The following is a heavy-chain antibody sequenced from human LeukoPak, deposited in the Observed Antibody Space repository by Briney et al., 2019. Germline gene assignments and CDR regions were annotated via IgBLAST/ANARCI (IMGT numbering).Heavy chain of an antibody. V-gene: IGHV3-23*01. J-gene: IGHJ5*02. D-gene: IGHD3-10*01. Sequence: TGGSLRLSCAASGFTFSSYAMSWVRQAPGKGLEWVSAISGSGGSTYYADSVKGRFTISRDNSKNTLYLQMNSLRAEDTAVYYCAKDLITMVRGVITNWLDPWGQGTLVTVSS. CDR3: AKDLITMVRGVITNWLDP. CDR2: ISGSGGST. CDR1: GFTFSSYA.